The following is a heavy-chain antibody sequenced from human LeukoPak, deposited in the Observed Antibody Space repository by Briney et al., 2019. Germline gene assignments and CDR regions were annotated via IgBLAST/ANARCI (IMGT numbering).Heavy chain of an antibody. CDR2: ISVYNGNT. CDR1: GYTFSAYG. J-gene: IGHJ4*02. V-gene: IGHV1-18*01. D-gene: IGHD3-22*01. CDR3: ARAGYYDSSGYTNFDY. Sequence: EASVKVSCKASGYTFSAYGISWVRQAPGQGLEWMGWISVYNGNTNYAQKVQGRVTMTTDTSTSTAYMELRSLRCDDTAVYYCARAGYYDSSGYTNFDYWGRGTLVTVSS.